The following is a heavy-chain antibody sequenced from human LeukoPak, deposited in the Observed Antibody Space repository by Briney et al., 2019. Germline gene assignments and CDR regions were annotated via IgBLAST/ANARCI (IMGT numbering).Heavy chain of an antibody. V-gene: IGHV3-21*01. D-gene: IGHD2-15*01. Sequence: LGGSLLLSCAASGFTFSSYSMNWVRPAPGKGLEWVASISSSSSYIYYADSVKGRFTISRDNAKNSLYLQMNSLRAEDTAVYYCARDREMVAATSYYYYYYGMDVWGKGTTVTVSS. J-gene: IGHJ6*04. CDR1: GFTFSSYS. CDR3: ARDREMVAATSYYYYYYGMDV. CDR2: ISSSSSYI.